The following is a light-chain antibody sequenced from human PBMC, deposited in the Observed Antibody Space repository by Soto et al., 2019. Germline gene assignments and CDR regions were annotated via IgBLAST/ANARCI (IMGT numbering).Light chain of an antibody. Sequence: QPVLTQSPSASASLGASVKLTCTLSSGHSSYAIAWHQQQPEKGPRYLMKLNSDGSHSKGDGIPDRFSGSSSGAERYLTNSSLQSEDEADYYCHTWGTGIWVFGGGTKVTVL. V-gene: IGLV4-69*01. CDR1: SGHSSYA. CDR2: LNSDGSH. J-gene: IGLJ3*02. CDR3: HTWGTGIWV.